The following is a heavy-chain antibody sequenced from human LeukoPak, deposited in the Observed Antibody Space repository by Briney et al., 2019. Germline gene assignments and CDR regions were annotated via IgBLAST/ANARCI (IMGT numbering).Heavy chain of an antibody. V-gene: IGHV3-23*01. Sequence: PGGSLRLSCAASGFTFSSYAMSWVRQAPGKGLEWVSAICGSGGSTYYADSVKGRFTISRDNSKNTLYLQMNSLRAEDTAVYYCAKDQPFYYDSSGYMAPFDYWGQGTLVTVSS. J-gene: IGHJ4*02. D-gene: IGHD3-22*01. CDR2: ICGSGGST. CDR1: GFTFSSYA. CDR3: AKDQPFYYDSSGYMAPFDY.